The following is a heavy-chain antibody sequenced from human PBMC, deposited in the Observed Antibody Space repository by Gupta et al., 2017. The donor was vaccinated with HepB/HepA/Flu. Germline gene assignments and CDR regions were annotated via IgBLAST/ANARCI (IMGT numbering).Heavy chain of an antibody. J-gene: IGHJ6*03. Sequence: QVQLVESGGGVVQPGRSLRLSCAASGFTFSSYGMHWVRQAPGKGLEWVAVIWYDGSNKYYADSVKGRFTISRDNSKNTLYLQMNSLRAEDTAVYYCARDGGYGSGSYQYYYYYYMDVWGKGTTVTGSS. D-gene: IGHD3-10*01. CDR3: ARDGGYGSGSYQYYYYYYMDV. CDR2: IWYDGSNK. V-gene: IGHV3-33*01. CDR1: GFTFSSYG.